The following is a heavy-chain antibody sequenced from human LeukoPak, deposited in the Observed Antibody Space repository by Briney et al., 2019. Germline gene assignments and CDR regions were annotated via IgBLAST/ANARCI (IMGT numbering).Heavy chain of an antibody. V-gene: IGHV4-34*01. Sequence: SETLSLTCAVYGGSFSGYYWSWIRQPPGKGLEWIGEINYSGSTNYNPSLKSRVTISVDTSKNQFSLKLSSVTAADTAVYYCARGRIVVVPAAIRNLNWFDPWGQGTLVTVSS. D-gene: IGHD2-2*02. CDR1: GGSFSGYY. CDR3: ARGRIVVVPAAIRNLNWFDP. J-gene: IGHJ5*02. CDR2: INYSGST.